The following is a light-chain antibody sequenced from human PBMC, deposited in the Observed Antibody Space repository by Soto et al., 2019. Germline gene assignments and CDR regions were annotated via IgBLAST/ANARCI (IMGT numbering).Light chain of an antibody. Sequence: QSALTQPASVSGSPGQSITISCTGTSSDVGSYNLVSWYQQHPGKAPKLMIYEGSKRPSGVSNRFSGSKSGNTASLTISGLQAEDEADYYCCSYAGSHDWVFGGGTKVTVL. CDR3: CSYAGSHDWV. V-gene: IGLV2-23*01. CDR2: EGS. CDR1: SSDVGSYNL. J-gene: IGLJ3*02.